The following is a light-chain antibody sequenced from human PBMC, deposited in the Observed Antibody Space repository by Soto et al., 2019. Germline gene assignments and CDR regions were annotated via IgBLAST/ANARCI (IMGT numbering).Light chain of an antibody. J-gene: IGKJ1*01. CDR3: QQYGDSPWT. CDR1: ESVSSSY. Sequence: EIVLTQSPGTLSLSPGERATLSCRASESVSSSYLAWHQQKLGQAPRLLIYGASNRATGVPDRFSGSGSGTDFTLTISGLEPEDFAVYYCQQYGDSPWTFGQGTKVEIK. V-gene: IGKV3-20*01. CDR2: GAS.